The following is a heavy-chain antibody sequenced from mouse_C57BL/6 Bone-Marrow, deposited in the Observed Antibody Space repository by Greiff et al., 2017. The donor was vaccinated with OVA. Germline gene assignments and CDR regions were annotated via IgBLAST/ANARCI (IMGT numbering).Heavy chain of an antibody. D-gene: IGHD2-1*01. Sequence: DVQLVESGGGLVKPGGSLKLSCAASGFTFSSYAMSWVRQTPEKRLEWVATISDGGSYTYYPDNVKGRFTISRDNAKNNLYLQMSHLKSEDTAMYYCAREHYGNSFDYWGQGTTLTVSS. V-gene: IGHV5-4*01. CDR2: ISDGGSYT. CDR1: GFTFSSYA. CDR3: AREHYGNSFDY. J-gene: IGHJ2*01.